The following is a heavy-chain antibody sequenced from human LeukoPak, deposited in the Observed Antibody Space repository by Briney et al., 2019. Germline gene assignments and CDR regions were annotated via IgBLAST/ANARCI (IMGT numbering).Heavy chain of an antibody. J-gene: IGHJ4*02. V-gene: IGHV6-1*01. CDR2: TYQRSKWYN. CDR3: ARSPYYYDGSGYYSSDY. Sequence: SQTLSLTCAISGDSVSSNSAAWNWIRQSPWRGLEWLGRTYQRSKWYNDYAVSVKSRITINPDTSKNHFSLQLNSVTPEDTAVYYCARSPYYYDGSGYYSSDYWGQGTLVTVSS. D-gene: IGHD3-22*01. CDR1: GDSVSSNSAA.